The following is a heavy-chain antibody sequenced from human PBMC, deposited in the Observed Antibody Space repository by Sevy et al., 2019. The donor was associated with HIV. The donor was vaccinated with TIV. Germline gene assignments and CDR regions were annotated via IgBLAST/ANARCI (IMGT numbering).Heavy chain of an antibody. CDR2: IIPIFGTA. CDR3: ASAGGDYLAYYYYGMDV. V-gene: IGHV1-69*13. Sequence: ASVKVSCKASGGTFSSYAISWVRQAPGQGLEWMGGIIPIFGTANYEQKFQGRVTITAGESTSTAYMELSSRRPEDTAVYYCASAGGDYLAYYYYGMDVWGQGTTVTVSS. CDR1: GGTFSSYA. J-gene: IGHJ6*02. D-gene: IGHD3-16*01.